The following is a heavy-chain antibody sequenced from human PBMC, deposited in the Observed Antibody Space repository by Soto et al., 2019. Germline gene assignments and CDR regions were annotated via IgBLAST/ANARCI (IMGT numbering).Heavy chain of an antibody. CDR1: GYTFTTYD. CDR3: ARRKERSGPHYFDY. CDR2: MNPYSGNT. Sequence: GASVNVSCKASGYTFTTYDISWVRQATGQGLEWMGWMNPYSGNTGYAQKFQGRVTVTRNTSISTVYMELSGLRPDDTAVYYCARRKERSGPHYFDYWGQGSQVTVSS. J-gene: IGHJ4*02. D-gene: IGHD6-25*01. V-gene: IGHV1-8*01.